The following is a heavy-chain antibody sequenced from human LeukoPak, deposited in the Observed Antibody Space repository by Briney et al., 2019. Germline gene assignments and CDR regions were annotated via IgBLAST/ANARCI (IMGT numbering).Heavy chain of an antibody. D-gene: IGHD5-12*01. CDR3: ARGRGYSGYDESYPFDY. CDR1: GFAVSSNY. Sequence: GGSLRLSCAASGFAVSSNYMNWVRQAPGKGLEWLSVFYSGGSTDYADSVKGRFTMSRDNSKNTLCLQMNSLRAEDTAVYYCARGRGYSGYDESYPFDYWGQGTRSPSPQ. V-gene: IGHV3-66*01. J-gene: IGHJ4*02. CDR2: FYSGGST.